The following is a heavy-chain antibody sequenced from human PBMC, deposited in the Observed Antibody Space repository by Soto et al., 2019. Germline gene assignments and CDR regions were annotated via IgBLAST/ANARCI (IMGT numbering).Heavy chain of an antibody. J-gene: IGHJ6*02. Sequence: GGSLRLSCAASGFTISDYYMTWIRQAPGKGLEWVSYISSEGTTTYYADSVRDRFSISLDNAKNSVYLQMNSLGADDSGAYYCARDLEGSGSHWLGYNYYAMDVWGQGTTVTVSS. CDR2: ISSEGTTT. V-gene: IGHV3-11*01. D-gene: IGHD3-10*01. CDR3: ARDLEGSGSHWLGYNYYAMDV. CDR1: GFTISDYY.